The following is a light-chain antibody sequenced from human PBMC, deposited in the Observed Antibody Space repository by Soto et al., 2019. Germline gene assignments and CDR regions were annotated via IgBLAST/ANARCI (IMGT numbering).Light chain of an antibody. CDR3: QYFGSSPWT. Sequence: DIVMTQSPDSLAVSLGERATINCRASQSDNPYYLAWYQQKPGQAPRLLIYSASSRATGIPDRFSGSGSGTDFTLTISRLEPEDFVVYYCQYFGSSPWTFGQGTKVEIK. CDR2: SAS. J-gene: IGKJ1*01. V-gene: IGKV3-20*01. CDR1: QSDNPYY.